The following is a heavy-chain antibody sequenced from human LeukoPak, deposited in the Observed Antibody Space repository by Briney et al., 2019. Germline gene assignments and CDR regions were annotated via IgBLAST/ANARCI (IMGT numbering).Heavy chain of an antibody. D-gene: IGHD3-22*01. Sequence: SETLSLTCTVSGGSISSSSYYWGWIRQPPGKGLEWIGSIYYSGSTYYNPSLKSRVTISVDTFKNQFSLKLSSVTAADTAVYYCARRGPNYDSSGYYTGSAFDIWGQGTMVTVSS. CDR1: GGSISSSSYY. V-gene: IGHV4-39*01. CDR3: ARRGPNYDSSGYYTGSAFDI. J-gene: IGHJ3*02. CDR2: IYYSGST.